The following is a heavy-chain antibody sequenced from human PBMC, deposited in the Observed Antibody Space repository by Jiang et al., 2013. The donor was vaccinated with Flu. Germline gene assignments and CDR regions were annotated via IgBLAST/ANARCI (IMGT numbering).Heavy chain of an antibody. CDR3: ARVSPVLYDYVWGSYRLAGWFDP. D-gene: IGHD3-16*02. V-gene: IGHV6-1*01. Sequence: TLSLTCAISGDSVSSNSAAWNWIRQSPSRGLEWLGRTYYRSKWYNDYAVSVKSRITINPDTSKNQFSLQLNSVTPEDTAVYYCARVSPVLYDYVWGSYRLAGWFDPWGQGTLVTVSS. CDR1: GDSVSSNSAA. CDR2: TYYRSKWYN. J-gene: IGHJ5*02.